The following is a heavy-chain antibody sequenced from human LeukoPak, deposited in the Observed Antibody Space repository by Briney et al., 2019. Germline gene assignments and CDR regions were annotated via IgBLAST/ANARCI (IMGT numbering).Heavy chain of an antibody. V-gene: IGHV3-23*01. CDR1: GFTFRKYA. CDR3: TKGLYGSGSSPDF. J-gene: IGHJ4*02. Sequence: AGSLRLSCAASGFTFRKYAMTWVRQAPGKGLEWVSGINDSGSSTYYADSVKGRLTISRDNAKNTVYLQMNNLRVEDTAVYYCTKGLYGSGSSPDFWGQGTLVAVSS. CDR2: INDSGSST. D-gene: IGHD3-10*01.